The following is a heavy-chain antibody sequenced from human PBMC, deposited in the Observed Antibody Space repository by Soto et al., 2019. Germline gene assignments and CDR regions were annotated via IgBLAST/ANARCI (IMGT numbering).Heavy chain of an antibody. CDR3: ARYSPRTLGGGSGTSRIRGYYFDY. D-gene: IGHD2-15*01. CDR1: GGSFSGYY. Sequence: SETLSLTCAVYGGSFSGYYWSWIRQPPGKGLEWIGEINHSGSTNYNPSLKSRVTISVDTSKNQFSLKLSSVTAADTAVYYCARYSPRTLGGGSGTSRIRGYYFDYWGQGTLVTVSS. V-gene: IGHV4-34*01. CDR2: INHSGST. J-gene: IGHJ4*02.